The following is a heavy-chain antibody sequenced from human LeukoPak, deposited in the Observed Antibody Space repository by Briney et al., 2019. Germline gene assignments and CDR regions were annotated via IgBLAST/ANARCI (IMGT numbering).Heavy chain of an antibody. CDR3: ARDPTPYYYDSSGYPY. CDR2: INHSGST. J-gene: IGHJ4*02. D-gene: IGHD3-22*01. CDR1: GGSFSGYY. V-gene: IGHV4-34*01. Sequence: SETLSLTCAVYGGSFSGYYWSWIRQPPGKGLEWIGEINHSGSTNYNPSLKSRVTISVDTSKNQFSLKLSSVTAADTAVYYCARDPTPYYYDSSGYPYWGQGTLVTVSS.